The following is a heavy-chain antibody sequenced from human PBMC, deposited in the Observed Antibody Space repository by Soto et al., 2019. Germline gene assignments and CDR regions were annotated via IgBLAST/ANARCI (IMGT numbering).Heavy chain of an antibody. Sequence: PGGSLRLSCAASGFTFSSYGMHWVRQAPGKGLEWVAVIWYDGSNKYYADSVKGRFTISRDNSKNTLYLQMNSLRAEDTAVYYCASQFSRQYFDYWGQGTLVTVSS. CDR2: IWYDGSNK. CDR3: ASQFSRQYFDY. CDR1: GFTFSSYG. V-gene: IGHV3-33*01. J-gene: IGHJ4*02.